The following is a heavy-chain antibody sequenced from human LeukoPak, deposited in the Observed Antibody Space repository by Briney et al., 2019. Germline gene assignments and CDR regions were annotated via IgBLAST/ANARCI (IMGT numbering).Heavy chain of an antibody. CDR3: ARARTVTRYYYYYMDV. J-gene: IGHJ6*03. V-gene: IGHV6-1*01. CDR1: GDSVSSNSAA. D-gene: IGHD4-17*01. Sequence: SQTLSLTCAISGDSVSSNSAAWNWIRQSPSRGLEWLGRTYYRSKWYNDYAVSVKSRITINPDTSKNQFSLQLNSVTPEDTAVYYCARARTVTRYYYYYMDVWGKGTTVTVSS. CDR2: TYYRSKWYN.